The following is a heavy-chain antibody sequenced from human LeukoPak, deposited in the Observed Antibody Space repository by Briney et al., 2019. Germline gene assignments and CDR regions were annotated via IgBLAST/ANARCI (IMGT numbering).Heavy chain of an antibody. J-gene: IGHJ6*02. Sequence: GASVKVSCKASGYTFTSYDINWVRQATGQGLEWMGWMNPNSGNTGYAQKFQGRVTMTRNTSISTAYMELSSLRSEDTAVYYCARGLGIVGAKRPPKKRPAWGMDVWGQGTTVTVSS. CDR3: ARGLGIVGAKRPPKKRPAWGMDV. V-gene: IGHV1-8*01. CDR1: GYTFTSYD. CDR2: MNPNSGNT. D-gene: IGHD1-26*01.